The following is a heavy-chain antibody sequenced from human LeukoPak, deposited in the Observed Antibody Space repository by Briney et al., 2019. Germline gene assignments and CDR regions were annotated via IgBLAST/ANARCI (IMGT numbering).Heavy chain of an antibody. CDR1: GFTFSSYW. V-gene: IGHV3-30*02. J-gene: IGHJ6*03. Sequence: GGSLRLSCAASGFTFSSYWMDWVRQAPGKGLEWVAFIRPDGDNKYYADSVKGRFTISRDNSKNTLYLQMNSLRAEDTAVYYCAKRGGHSYGHYYYYMDVWGKGTTVTISS. D-gene: IGHD5-18*01. CDR2: IRPDGDNK. CDR3: AKRGGHSYGHYYYYMDV.